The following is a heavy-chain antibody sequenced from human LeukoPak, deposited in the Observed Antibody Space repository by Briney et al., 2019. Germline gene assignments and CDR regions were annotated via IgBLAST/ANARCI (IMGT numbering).Heavy chain of an antibody. CDR3: ASPGVFLEWSSDAFDI. CDR1: GGTFSSYT. CDR2: IIPILGIA. Sequence: ASVKVSCKASGGTFSSYTISWVRQAPGQGLEWMGRIIPILGIANYAQKFQGRVTITADKSTSTAYMELSSLRSEDTAVYYCASPGVFLEWSSDAFDIWGQGTVVTVSS. D-gene: IGHD3-3*01. V-gene: IGHV1-69*02. J-gene: IGHJ3*02.